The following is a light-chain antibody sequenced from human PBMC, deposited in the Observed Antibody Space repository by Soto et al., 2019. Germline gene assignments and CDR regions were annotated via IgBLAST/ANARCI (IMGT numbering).Light chain of an antibody. J-gene: IGKJ1*01. CDR1: QSISSW. CDR3: QPYKMYSPRT. CDR2: DVS. V-gene: IGKV1-5*01. Sequence: DIHMTHSPSTLSASVGDIVTITCRPSQSISSWLAWYQQKPRKAPKLLIYDVSSLQSGVPSRFSGSGSGTEFTLPISSLQPDDFATYYCQPYKMYSPRTFGQGTKVDLK.